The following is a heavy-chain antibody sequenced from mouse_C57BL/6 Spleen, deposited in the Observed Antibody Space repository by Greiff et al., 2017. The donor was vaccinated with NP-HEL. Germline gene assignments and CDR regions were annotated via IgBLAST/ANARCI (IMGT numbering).Heavy chain of an antibody. V-gene: IGHV1-26*01. CDR1: GYTFTDYY. J-gene: IGHJ4*01. CDR2: INPNNGGT. Sequence: VQLQQSGPELVKPGASVKISCKASGYTFTDYYMNWVKQSHGKSLEWIGDINPNNGGTSYNQKFKGKATLTVDKSSSTAYMELRSLTSEDSAVYYCAREVLYYYAMDYWGQGTSVTVSS. D-gene: IGHD2-14*01. CDR3: AREVLYYYAMDY.